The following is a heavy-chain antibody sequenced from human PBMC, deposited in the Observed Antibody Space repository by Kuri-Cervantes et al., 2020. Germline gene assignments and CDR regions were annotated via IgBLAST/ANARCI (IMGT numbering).Heavy chain of an antibody. J-gene: IGHJ5*02. D-gene: IGHD3-10*01. CDR3: ARGCGSGGNCFDP. CDR1: RYTFTSYD. CDR2: MNPNSGNT. V-gene: IGHV1-8*01. Sequence: ASVQDSCKASRYTFTSYDINWVRQATGPGLEWMGWMNPNSGNTGYAQKFQGRVTMTRNTSISTADMELSSLRSEDPAVYYCARGCGSGGNCFDPWGQGTLVTVSS.